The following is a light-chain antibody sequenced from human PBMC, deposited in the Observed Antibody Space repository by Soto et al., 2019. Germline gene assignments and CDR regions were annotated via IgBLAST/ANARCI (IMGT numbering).Light chain of an antibody. CDR2: EVS. CDR1: SSDVGSYNR. J-gene: IGLJ2*01. CDR3: SSYTSSSTLV. Sequence: QSVLTQPPSVSGSPGQSVTISCTGTSSDVGSYNRVSWYQQPPGTAPKLMIYEVSNRPSGVPDRFSGSKSGTTASLTISGLQAEDEDDYYCSSYTSSSTLVFGGGTKLTVL. V-gene: IGLV2-18*02.